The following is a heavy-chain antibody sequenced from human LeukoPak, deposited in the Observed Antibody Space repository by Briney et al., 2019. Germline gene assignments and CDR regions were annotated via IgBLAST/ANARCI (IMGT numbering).Heavy chain of an antibody. V-gene: IGHV3-7*01. CDR1: GFTFSAAW. D-gene: IGHD5-12*01. CDR3: VNLGYSD. J-gene: IGHJ4*02. CDR2: IKNDGSDK. Sequence: GGSLRLSGEASGFTFSAAWMTWVRQAPGKGLEWVATIKNDGSDKYYVASVKGRFTLSRDNAKNSEYLQLNSLRVEDTAAYYCVNLGYSDGGQGTLVTVSS.